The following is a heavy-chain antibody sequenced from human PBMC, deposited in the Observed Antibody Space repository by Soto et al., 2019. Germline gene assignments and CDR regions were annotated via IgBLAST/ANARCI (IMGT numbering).Heavy chain of an antibody. D-gene: IGHD4-17*01. Sequence: SETLSLTCAVSGGSISSGGYSWSWIRQPPGKGLEWIGYIYHSGGTYYNPSLKSRVSISVDTSKNEFSLKLTSIAAADTAIYFCARRGGGDYLFDSWGQGILVTVSS. CDR1: GGSISSGGYS. CDR2: IYHSGGT. V-gene: IGHV4-30-2*01. CDR3: ARRGGGDYLFDS. J-gene: IGHJ4*02.